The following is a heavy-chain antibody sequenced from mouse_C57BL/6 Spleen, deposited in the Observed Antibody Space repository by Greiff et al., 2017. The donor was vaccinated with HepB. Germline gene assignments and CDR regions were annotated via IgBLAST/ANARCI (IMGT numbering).Heavy chain of an antibody. V-gene: IGHV5-12*01. CDR2: ISNGGGST. D-gene: IGHD4-1*01. J-gene: IGHJ4*01. Sequence: EVQWVESGGGLVQPGGSLKLSCAASGFTFSDYYMYWVRQTPEKRLEWVAYISNGGGSTYYPDTVKGRFTISRDNAKNTLYLQMSRLKSEDTAMYYCARLTLTGTRAMDYWGQGTSVTVSS. CDR3: ARLTLTGTRAMDY. CDR1: GFTFSDYY.